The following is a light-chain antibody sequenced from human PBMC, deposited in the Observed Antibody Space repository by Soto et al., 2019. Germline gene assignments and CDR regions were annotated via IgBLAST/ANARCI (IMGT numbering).Light chain of an antibody. CDR2: DAS. CDR3: QQYNSYPMT. CDR1: QIISDS. V-gene: IGKV1-5*01. Sequence: DIQMTQSPSTLSPSVVYRVTITCRASQIISDSLAWYQQKPGKAPYLLISDASSLERGAPSRFSGRGPGTEFTLSISSLQPHDFATYYCQQYNSYPMTFGQGTRLEIK. J-gene: IGKJ5*01.